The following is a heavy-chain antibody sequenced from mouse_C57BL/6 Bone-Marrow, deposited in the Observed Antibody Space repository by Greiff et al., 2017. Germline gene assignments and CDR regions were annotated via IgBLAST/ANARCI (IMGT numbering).Heavy chain of an antibody. CDR2: IYPGSGST. Sequence: VPLQQPGAELVKPGASVKMSCKASGYTFTSYWITWVKQRPGQGLEWIGDIYPGSGSTTYNEKFKSKATLTVDTSSSTAYMQLSSLTSEDSAVYYCATTWGYAMDYWGQGTSVTVSS. CDR3: ATTWGYAMDY. J-gene: IGHJ4*01. V-gene: IGHV1-55*01. CDR1: GYTFTSYW.